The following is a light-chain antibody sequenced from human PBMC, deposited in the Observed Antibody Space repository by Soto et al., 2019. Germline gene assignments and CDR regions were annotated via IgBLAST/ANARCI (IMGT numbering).Light chain of an antibody. CDR3: QQLNAYPLT. CDR1: QGISSY. CDR2: GAS. Sequence: EIQLTQSPSFLSASVGDSVTITCRASQGISSYLAWFQQKPGRAPNLLIYGASTLQSGVPSRFSGSGSGTDFTLTISNLQPEDFATYYCQQLNAYPLTFGQGTKVDIK. J-gene: IGKJ1*01. V-gene: IGKV1-9*01.